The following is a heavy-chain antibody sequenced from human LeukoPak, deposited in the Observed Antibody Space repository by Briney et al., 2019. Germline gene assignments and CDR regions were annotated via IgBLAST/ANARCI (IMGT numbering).Heavy chain of an antibody. Sequence: GGSLRLSCAASGFTFSSYSMNWVRQAPGQGPEWVSSISSSSTYIYYTDSVKGRFTISRDNAKNSLYLQMNSLRAEDTAVYYCAGGTVVTPFFDYWGQGTLVTVSS. CDR1: GFTFSSYS. D-gene: IGHD2-21*01. V-gene: IGHV3-21*01. CDR2: ISSSSTYI. CDR3: AGGTVVTPFFDY. J-gene: IGHJ4*02.